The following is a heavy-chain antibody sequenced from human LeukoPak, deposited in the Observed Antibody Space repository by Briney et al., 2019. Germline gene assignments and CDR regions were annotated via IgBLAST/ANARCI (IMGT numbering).Heavy chain of an antibody. CDR1: GFIFSNYW. D-gene: IGHD1-26*01. Sequence: GGSLRLSCEASGFIFSNYWMHWVRQAPGKGPVWVSRINPDGSTTSYADSVKGRFTISRDNAKNTLSLQMYSLRVEDTTVYYCARGRIGGSSAFDYWGQGILVTVSS. CDR3: ARGRIGGSSAFDY. V-gene: IGHV3-74*01. CDR2: INPDGSTT. J-gene: IGHJ4*02.